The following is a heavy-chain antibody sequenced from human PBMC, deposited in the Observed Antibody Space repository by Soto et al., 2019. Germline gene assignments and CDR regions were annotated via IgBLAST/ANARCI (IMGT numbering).Heavy chain of an antibody. D-gene: IGHD3-3*01. CDR3: AMAYYDFWSGYYTAPDAFDI. V-gene: IGHV5-10-1*01. CDR2: IDPSDSYT. J-gene: IGHJ3*02. Sequence: GESLKISCKGSGYSFTSYWISWVRQMPGKGLEWMGRIDPSDSYTNYSPSFQGHVTISADKSISTAYLQWSSLKASDTAMYYCAMAYYDFWSGYYTAPDAFDIWGQGTMVTVSS. CDR1: GYSFTSYW.